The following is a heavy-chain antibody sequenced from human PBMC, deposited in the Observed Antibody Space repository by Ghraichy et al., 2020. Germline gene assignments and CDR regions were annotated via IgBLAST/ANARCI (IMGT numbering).Heavy chain of an antibody. V-gene: IGHV1-3*01. CDR3: ARGGSGTISWLDF. D-gene: IGHD3-10*01. Sequence: ASVKVSCTASGYSFTIYAIHWVRQAPGQRLEWMGWIDAGNGDTKYSQKFQGRVTLTRDTSARIVYMELSSLRSEDTAVYYCARGGSGTISWLDFWGQGVLVTVAS. CDR2: IDAGNGDT. J-gene: IGHJ5*01. CDR1: GYSFTIYA.